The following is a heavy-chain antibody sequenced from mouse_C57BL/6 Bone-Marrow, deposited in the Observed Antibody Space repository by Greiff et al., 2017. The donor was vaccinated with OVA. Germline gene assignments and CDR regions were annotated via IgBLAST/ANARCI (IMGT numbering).Heavy chain of an antibody. V-gene: IGHV1-81*01. J-gene: IGHJ3*01. CDR1: GYTFTSYG. Sequence: QVQLQQSGAELVRPGASVKLSCKASGYTFTSYGISWVKQRPGQGLEWIGEIYPRSGNTYYNEKFKGKATLTADKSSSTAYMELLSLTSEDSAVYFCARIGVYYEYDGFAYWGQGTLVTVSA. D-gene: IGHD2-4*01. CDR3: ARIGVYYEYDGFAY. CDR2: IYPRSGNT.